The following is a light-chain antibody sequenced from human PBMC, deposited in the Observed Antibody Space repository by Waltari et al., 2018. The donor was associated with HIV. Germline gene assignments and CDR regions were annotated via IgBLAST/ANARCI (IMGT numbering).Light chain of an antibody. Sequence: EIVMTQSPAIPSLSPGESATLSCRASQSVYNNLAWYQQKNGQAPKLLISGASTRATDIPDRLSGSVSGTEFTLTVSSLPSGDFAVYYCQQYHNWPQTFGRGTKVEIK. V-gene: IGKV3-15*01. CDR2: GAS. J-gene: IGKJ2*01. CDR1: QSVYNN. CDR3: QQYHNWPQT.